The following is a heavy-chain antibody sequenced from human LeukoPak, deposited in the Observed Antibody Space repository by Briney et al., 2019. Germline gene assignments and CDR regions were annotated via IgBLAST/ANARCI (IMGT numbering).Heavy chain of an antibody. Sequence: SQTLSLTCAVSGGSISSGGYSWNWIRQPPGKGPEWIGYIYHSGSTYYNPSLKSRVTISVDRSKNQFSLKLSSVTAADTAVYYCASSLSRYYYDSSGYAFDYWGQETLVTVS. J-gene: IGHJ4*02. CDR3: ASSLSRYYYDSSGYAFDY. CDR1: GGSISSGGYS. V-gene: IGHV4-30-2*01. CDR2: IYHSGST. D-gene: IGHD3-22*01.